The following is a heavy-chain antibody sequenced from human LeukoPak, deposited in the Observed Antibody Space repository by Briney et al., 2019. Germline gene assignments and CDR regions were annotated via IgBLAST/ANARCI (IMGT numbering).Heavy chain of an antibody. CDR3: ARAYSYAFEP. V-gene: IGHV3-7*04. CDR2: VKQDGSET. J-gene: IGHJ5*02. CDR1: GLTFSSYW. Sequence: GGSLRLSCAASGLTFSSYWMSWVRQAPGKGLEWVANVKQDGSETYYVDSVKGRFTISRDNAKNSLFLQLNSLRVEDTALYYCARAYSYAFEPWGQGALVTVSS. D-gene: IGHD5-18*01.